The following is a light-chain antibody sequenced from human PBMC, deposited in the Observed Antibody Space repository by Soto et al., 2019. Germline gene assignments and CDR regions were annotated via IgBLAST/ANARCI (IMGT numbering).Light chain of an antibody. CDR3: QKCSSAPLT. CDR2: AAS. Sequence: DIQMTQSPSSLSASVGGRVTITCRASQGISTYLAWYQQKPGKVPKLLIYAASTLHSGVPSRFSGSGSGTEFTLTISSLQPEDVATYYCQKCSSAPLTFGGGTKVEIK. CDR1: QGISTY. V-gene: IGKV1-27*01. J-gene: IGKJ4*01.